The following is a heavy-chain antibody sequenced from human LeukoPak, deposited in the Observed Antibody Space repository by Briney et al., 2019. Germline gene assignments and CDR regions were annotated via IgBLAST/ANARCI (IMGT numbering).Heavy chain of an antibody. Sequence: ASVKVSCKASGYTFTSYDINWVRQATGQGLEWMGWMNPNSGNTGYAQKLQGRVTMTTDTSTSTAYMELRSLRSDDTAVYYCARDKSAHFDYWGQGTLVTVSS. CDR2: MNPNSGNT. CDR1: GYTFTSYD. CDR3: ARDKSAHFDY. D-gene: IGHD3-3*01. J-gene: IGHJ4*02. V-gene: IGHV1-8*01.